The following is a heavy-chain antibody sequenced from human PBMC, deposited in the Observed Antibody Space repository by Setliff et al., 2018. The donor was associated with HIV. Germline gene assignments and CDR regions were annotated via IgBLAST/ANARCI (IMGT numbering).Heavy chain of an antibody. CDR3: ASEAWTSYRSSSGYYYYYMDV. D-gene: IGHD6-6*01. Sequence: SETLSLTCTVSGDSVSSASYYWSWIRQPPGKGLEWIGYIYYSGTTKYNPSLKSRVTISVDTSKNQFSLKLSSVTAADTAVYYCASEAWTSYRSSSGYYYYYMDVWGIGTTVTVSS. CDR2: IYYSGTT. CDR1: GDSVSSASYY. J-gene: IGHJ6*03. V-gene: IGHV4-61*01.